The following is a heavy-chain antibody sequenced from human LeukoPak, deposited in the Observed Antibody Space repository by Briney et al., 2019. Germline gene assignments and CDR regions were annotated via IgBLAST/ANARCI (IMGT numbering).Heavy chain of an antibody. V-gene: IGHV3-23*01. CDR2: ISGSGGST. Sequence: GSLRLSCAASGFTFSSYAMSWVRQAPGKGLEWVSAISGSGGSTYYADSVKGRFTISRDNSKNTLYLQMNSLRAEDTAVYYCARGGSRHPSPEDYWGRGTLVTVSS. D-gene: IGHD1-1*01. J-gene: IGHJ4*02. CDR1: GFTFSSYA. CDR3: ARGGSRHPSPEDY.